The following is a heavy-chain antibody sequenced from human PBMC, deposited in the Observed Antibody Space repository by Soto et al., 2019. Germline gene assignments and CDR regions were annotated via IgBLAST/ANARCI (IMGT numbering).Heavy chain of an antibody. J-gene: IGHJ4*02. Sequence: QVQLQESGPGLVKPSETLSLTCTVSGGSVSSGRFYWSWIRQPPGKGLEWIGYIYYSGSTKYNSSLRSRVTISVDTSTNQFSLTLTSVTGADTAVYYCARSGSGSGWLGGQGTLVTVSS. CDR1: GGSVSSGRFY. V-gene: IGHV4-61*01. D-gene: IGHD6-19*01. CDR2: IYYSGST. CDR3: ARSGSGSGWL.